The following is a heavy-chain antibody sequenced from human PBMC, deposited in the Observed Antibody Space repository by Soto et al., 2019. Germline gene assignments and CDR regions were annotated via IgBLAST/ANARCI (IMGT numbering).Heavy chain of an antibody. D-gene: IGHD4-4*01. CDR2: ISSSSSYI. CDR1: GFTFSSYS. V-gene: IGHV3-21*01. Sequence: GGSLRLSCAASGFTFSSYSMNWVRQAPGKGLEWVSSISSSSSYIYYADSVKGRFTISRDNAKNSLYLQMNSLRAEDKAVYYCARDLTTPKIVTFADAFDIWGQGTMVTVSS. J-gene: IGHJ3*02. CDR3: ARDLTTPKIVTFADAFDI.